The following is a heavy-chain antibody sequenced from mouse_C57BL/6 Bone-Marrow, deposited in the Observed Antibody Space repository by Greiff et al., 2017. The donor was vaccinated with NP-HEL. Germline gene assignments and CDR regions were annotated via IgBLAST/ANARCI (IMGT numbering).Heavy chain of an antibody. D-gene: IGHD1-1*01. CDR2: ISDGGSYT. CDR1: GFTFSSYA. Sequence: EVNVVESGGGLVKPGGSLKLSCAASGFTFSSYAMSWVRQTPEKRLEWVATISDGGSYTYYPDNVKGRFTISRDNAKNNLYLQMSHLKSEDTAMYYCARHYGSSYWYFDVWGTGTTVTVSS. V-gene: IGHV5-4*03. J-gene: IGHJ1*03. CDR3: ARHYGSSYWYFDV.